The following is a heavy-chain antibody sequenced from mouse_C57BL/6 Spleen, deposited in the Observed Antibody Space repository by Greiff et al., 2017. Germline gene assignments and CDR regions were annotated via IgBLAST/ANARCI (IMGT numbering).Heavy chain of an antibody. CDR3: ARCTGYYAMDY. V-gene: IGHV5-17*01. CDR2: ISSGSSTI. CDR1: GFTFSDYG. D-gene: IGHD1-1*01. J-gene: IGHJ4*01. Sequence: EVQLVESGGGLVKPGGSLKLSCAASGFTFSDYGMHWVRQAPEKGLEWVAYISSGSSTIYYADTVKGRFTISRDNAKNTLFLQMTSLRSEDTAMYHCARCTGYYAMDYWGQGTSVTVSS.